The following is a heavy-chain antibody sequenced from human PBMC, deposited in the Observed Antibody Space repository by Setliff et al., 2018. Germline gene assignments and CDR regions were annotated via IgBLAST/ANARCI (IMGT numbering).Heavy chain of an antibody. CDR2: IYSSGRT. Sequence: SETLSLTCRVSGDSISDYHWSWIRQPPGQGLEWIGYIYSSGRTNYNPSLKSRVRLSLDTSKNQFSLDLSSVTPADTAVYYCARELGLRAPFDFWGQGILVTVSS. D-gene: IGHD4-17*01. V-gene: IGHV4-59*01. CDR1: GDSISDYH. CDR3: ARELGLRAPFDF. J-gene: IGHJ4*02.